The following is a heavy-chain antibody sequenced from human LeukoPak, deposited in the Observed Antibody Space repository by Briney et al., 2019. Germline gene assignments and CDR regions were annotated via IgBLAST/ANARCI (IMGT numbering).Heavy chain of an antibody. CDR1: GFTFSSYE. J-gene: IGHJ4*02. CDR3: AKARGVGGTFDY. CDR2: ISSSGSTI. Sequence: GGSLRLSCAASGFTFSSYEMNWVRQAPGKGLEWVSYISSSGSTIYYADSVKGRFTISRDNSKNTLYLQMNSLRAEDTAVYYCAKARGVGGTFDYWGQGTLVTVSS. D-gene: IGHD4-23*01. V-gene: IGHV3-48*03.